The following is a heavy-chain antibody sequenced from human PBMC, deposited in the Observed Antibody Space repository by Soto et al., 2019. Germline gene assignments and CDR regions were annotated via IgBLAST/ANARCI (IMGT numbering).Heavy chain of an antibody. D-gene: IGHD3-22*01. V-gene: IGHV3-33*01. CDR2: IWYDGSNK. CDR3: ARSPSHYYDSSGYYDY. J-gene: IGHJ4*02. Sequence: GGSLRLSCAASGFTFSSYGMHWVRQAPGKGLEWVAVIWYDGSNKYYADSVKGRFTISRDNSKNTLYLQMNSLRAEDTAVYYCARSPSHYYDSSGYYDYWGQGTLVTVSS. CDR1: GFTFSSYG.